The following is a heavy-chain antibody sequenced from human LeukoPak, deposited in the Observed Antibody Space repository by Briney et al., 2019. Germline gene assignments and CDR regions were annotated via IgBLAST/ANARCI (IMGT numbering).Heavy chain of an antibody. V-gene: IGHV1-2*02. CDR2: INPNSGGT. Sequence: GASVKVSCKASGYTFTGYYMHWVRQAPGQGLEWMGWINPNSGGTNYAQKFQGRVTMTRDTSISTAYMELSRLRSDDTAVYYCARFGYSSSSENEYFQHWGQGTLVTVSS. CDR1: GYTFTGYY. D-gene: IGHD6-6*01. J-gene: IGHJ1*01. CDR3: ARFGYSSSSENEYFQH.